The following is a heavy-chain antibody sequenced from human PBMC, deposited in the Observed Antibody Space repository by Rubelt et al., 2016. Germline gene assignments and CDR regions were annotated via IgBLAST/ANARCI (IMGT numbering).Heavy chain of an antibody. V-gene: IGHV4-59*08. CDR2: VYYSGIT. J-gene: IGHJ3*02. CDR3: VRGGLGCGGDCGGAFDI. Sequence: QVQLQESGPGLVKPSETLSLTCTVSGGSINNYYWSWIRQPPGKGLEWIAYVYYSGITNSNPSLESRVTISVYTSKNQFPRKLSSVTAADTAVYYCVRGGLGCGGDCGGAFDIWGQGTLVTVSS. CDR1: GGSINNYY. D-gene: IGHD2-21*02.